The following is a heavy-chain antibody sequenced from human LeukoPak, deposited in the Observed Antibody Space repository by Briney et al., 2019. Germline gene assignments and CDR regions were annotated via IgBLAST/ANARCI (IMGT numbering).Heavy chain of an antibody. V-gene: IGHV4-38-2*02. CDR1: GYSISSGYY. CDR2: IYHSGST. J-gene: IGHJ6*03. CDR3: ALGYGDYPSPYYYYYMDV. D-gene: IGHD4-17*01. Sequence: SETLSLTCTVSGYSISSGYYWGWIRQPPGKGLEWIGSIYHSGSTYYNPSLKSRVTISVDTSKNQFSLKLSSVTAADTAVYYCALGYGDYPSPYYYYYMDVWGKGTTVTVSS.